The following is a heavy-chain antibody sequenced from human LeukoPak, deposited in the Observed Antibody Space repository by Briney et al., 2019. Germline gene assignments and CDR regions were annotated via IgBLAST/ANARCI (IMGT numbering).Heavy chain of an antibody. J-gene: IGHJ4*02. CDR2: IPYDGSNK. Sequence: GGSLRLSCAASGFTFSRSGMHWVRRAPGKGLEWVAFIPYDGSNKYYADFVKGRFTISRDNSKNTLYLQINSLRTEDTALYYCAQDPSTVPAAIEYWGQGTLVTVSS. CDR3: AQDPSTVPAAIEY. D-gene: IGHD2-2*01. V-gene: IGHV3-30*02. CDR1: GFTFSRSG.